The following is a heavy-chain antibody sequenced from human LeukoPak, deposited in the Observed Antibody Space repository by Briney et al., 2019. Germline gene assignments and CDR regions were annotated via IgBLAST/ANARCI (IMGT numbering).Heavy chain of an antibody. V-gene: IGHV3-23*01. CDR3: AKDREGYYQPIDY. Sequence: AGGSLRLSCAASGFTFSTYAMSWVRQAPGKGLEWVSGLTGGGGGTSYADSVKGRFTISRDNSKNTLYLQMNSLRAEDTAIYYCAKDREGYYQPIDYWGQGTLVTVSS. CDR2: LTGGGGGT. D-gene: IGHD3-22*01. J-gene: IGHJ4*02. CDR1: GFTFSTYA.